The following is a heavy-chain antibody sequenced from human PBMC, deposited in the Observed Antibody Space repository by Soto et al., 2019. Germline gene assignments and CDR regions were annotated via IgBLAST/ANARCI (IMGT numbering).Heavy chain of an antibody. CDR2: IRTRKNRYVT. V-gene: IGHV3-73*02. J-gene: IGHJ6*02. Sequence: EVQLVQSGGGRVQPGGYLKLSCEASGFTFSVSAIHWVRLASGKGLEWVGRIRTRKNRYVTTYAVSVKGRFSLSRDDSKNTAYLQMDSLKTEDTAVTYCARIESGLELWGLGTTVIVS. CDR1: GFTFSVSA. CDR3: ARIESGLEL.